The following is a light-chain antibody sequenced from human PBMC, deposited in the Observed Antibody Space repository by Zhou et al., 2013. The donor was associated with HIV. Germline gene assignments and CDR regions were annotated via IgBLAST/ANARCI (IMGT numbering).Light chain of an antibody. CDR3: MQALQTPRT. CDR1: QSLLDNDGNAY. V-gene: IGKV2-28*01. Sequence: DIVMTQSPLSLPVTPGEPASISCRSSQSLLDNDGNAYLDWFLQKPGQSPQLLIYLGSNRASGVPDRFSGSGSGTEFTLKISRVAADDVGVYYCMQALQTPRTFGQGTRVEIK. J-gene: IGKJ1*01. CDR2: LGS.